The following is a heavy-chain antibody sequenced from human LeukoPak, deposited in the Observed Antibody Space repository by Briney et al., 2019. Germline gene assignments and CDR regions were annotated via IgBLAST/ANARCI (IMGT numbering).Heavy chain of an antibody. D-gene: IGHD6-13*01. Sequence: GGSLRLSCAASGFTFSSYGMHWVRQAPGKGLEWVAVIWYDGSNKYYADSVKGRFTISRGNSKNTLYLQMNSLRAEDTAVYYCARSKGIAAAISNWFDPWGQGTLVTVSS. J-gene: IGHJ5*02. CDR3: ARSKGIAAAISNWFDP. CDR1: GFTFSSYG. V-gene: IGHV3-33*01. CDR2: IWYDGSNK.